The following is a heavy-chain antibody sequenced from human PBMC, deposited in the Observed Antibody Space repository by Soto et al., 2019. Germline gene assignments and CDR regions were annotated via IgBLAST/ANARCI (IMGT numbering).Heavy chain of an antibody. J-gene: IGHJ4*02. D-gene: IGHD3-22*01. V-gene: IGHV3-21*01. CDR1: GFTFGDHS. Sequence: GGSLRLSCAASGFTFGDHSMTWVRQAPGQGLEWVSSINTISSYIYYTDSVKGRFTVSRDNAKNSLYLQITSLRAEDTAVYYCARGTADYYDSSGYFDYWGQGALVTVSS. CDR2: INTISSYI. CDR3: ARGTADYYDSSGYFDY.